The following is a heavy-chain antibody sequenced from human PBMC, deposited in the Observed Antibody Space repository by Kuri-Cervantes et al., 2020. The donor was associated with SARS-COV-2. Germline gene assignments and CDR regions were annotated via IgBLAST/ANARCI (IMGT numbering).Heavy chain of an antibody. J-gene: IGHJ5*02. CDR3: AKGDPSESYDWFDP. V-gene: IGHV3-43D*03. D-gene: IGHD1-26*01. Sequence: GGSLRLSCAASGFTFDDYAMHWVRQAPGKGLEWVSLISWDGGSTYYADSVKGRFTISRDNSKNSLYLQMNSLRAEDTAVYYCAKGDPSESYDWFDPWGQGTLVTVSS. CDR2: ISWDGGST. CDR1: GFTFDDYA.